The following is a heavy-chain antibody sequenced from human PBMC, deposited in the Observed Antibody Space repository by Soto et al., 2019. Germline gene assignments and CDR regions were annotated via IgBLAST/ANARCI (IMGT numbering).Heavy chain of an antibody. CDR2: MNPNSGDT. CDR3: ARGREYDFWGGLNWFDP. V-gene: IGHV1-8*01. D-gene: IGHD3-3*01. CDR1: GYTFTSYD. J-gene: IGHJ5*02. Sequence: QVQLVQSGAEVQKPGASVKVSCKASGYTFTSYDINWVRQATGQGLEWMGWMNPNSGDTGYAEKLQGRVTMTRNTAINTAYMELSSLTSEDTAVYYCARGREYDFWGGLNWFDPWGQGTLVTVSS.